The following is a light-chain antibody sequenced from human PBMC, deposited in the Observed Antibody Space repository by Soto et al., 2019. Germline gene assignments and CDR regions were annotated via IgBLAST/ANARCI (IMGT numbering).Light chain of an antibody. CDR2: DAS. CDR3: QQYNTYLT. Sequence: EIVMTQSPATLSVSPGGRVTITCRASQSVSGWLAWYQQKPGKAPKLLIYDASSLESGVPSRFSGSGSGTEFTLTISSLQPDDFATYYCQQYNTYLTFGQGTKVDIK. J-gene: IGKJ1*01. V-gene: IGKV1-5*01. CDR1: QSVSGW.